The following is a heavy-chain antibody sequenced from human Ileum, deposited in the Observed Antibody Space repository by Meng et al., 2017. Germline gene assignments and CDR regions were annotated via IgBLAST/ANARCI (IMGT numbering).Heavy chain of an antibody. CDR1: GDSISSGNW. V-gene: IGHV4-4*02. J-gene: IGHJ4*02. D-gene: IGHD5-12*01. Sequence: QVQLPGPGPGLVKPSGILSLTCAVSGDSISSGNWWNWVRQSPGKGLEWIGEIFHGGTTNYNPSLKNRVTLLMDKSKNQFSLQLTSVTAADTAVFYCARGIGDIRVGFDYWGQGILVTVSS. CDR3: ARGIGDIRVGFDY. CDR2: IFHGGTT.